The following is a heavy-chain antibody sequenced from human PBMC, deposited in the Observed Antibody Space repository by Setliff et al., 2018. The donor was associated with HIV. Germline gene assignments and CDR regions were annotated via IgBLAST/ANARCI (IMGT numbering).Heavy chain of an antibody. Sequence: SETLSLTCTVSGGSFSDYYWTWIRQSPGKGLEWIGEINHRGSTNYNPSLKSRVTVSVDTSKNQFSLKLSSVTAADTAVYYCARVKGAYSSSWSETDYWGQGTLVTVSS. D-gene: IGHD6-13*01. V-gene: IGHV4-34*01. CDR1: GGSFSDYY. J-gene: IGHJ4*02. CDR3: ARVKGAYSSSWSETDY. CDR2: INHRGST.